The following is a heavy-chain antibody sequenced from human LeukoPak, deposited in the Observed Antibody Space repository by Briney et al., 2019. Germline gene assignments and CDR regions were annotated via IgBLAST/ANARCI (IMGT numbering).Heavy chain of an antibody. Sequence: SETLSLTCTVSGGSISSSSYYWGWIRQPPGKGLEWIGSIYYSGSTYYNPSLKSRVTISVDTSKNQFSLKLSSVTAADTAVYYCARESAAGTTSYWGQGTLVTVSS. J-gene: IGHJ4*02. V-gene: IGHV4-39*07. D-gene: IGHD6-19*01. CDR1: GGSISSSSYY. CDR2: IYYSGST. CDR3: ARESAAGTTSY.